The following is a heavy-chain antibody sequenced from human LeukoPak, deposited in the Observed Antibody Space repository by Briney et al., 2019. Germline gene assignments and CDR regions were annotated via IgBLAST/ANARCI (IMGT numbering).Heavy chain of an antibody. V-gene: IGHV3-7*05. CDR1: TFTLNNYW. J-gene: IGHJ3*02. D-gene: IGHD7-27*01. CDR3: VRDCWGTPHGVDGFDI. Sequence: GGSLRLSCTASTFTLNNYWMSWVRQAPGKGLEWVANIKQDGSEKKYVDSVKGRFIISRDNAENSLYLQMNSLRAEDTAVYHCVRDCWGTPHGVDGFDIWGQGTMVTVSS. CDR2: IKQDGSEK.